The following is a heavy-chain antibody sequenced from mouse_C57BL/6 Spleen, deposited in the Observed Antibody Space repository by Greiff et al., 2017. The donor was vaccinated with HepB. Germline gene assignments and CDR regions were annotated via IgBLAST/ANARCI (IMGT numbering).Heavy chain of an antibody. CDR1: GFNIKDDY. J-gene: IGHJ2*01. Sequence: EVKLMESGAELVRPGASVKLSCTASGFNIKDDYMHWVKQRPEQGLEWIGWIDPENGDTEYASKFQGKATITADTSSNTAYLQLSSLTSEDTAVYYCTKHYGSDYWGQGTTLTVSS. D-gene: IGHD2-2*01. CDR3: TKHYGSDY. CDR2: IDPENGDT. V-gene: IGHV14-4*01.